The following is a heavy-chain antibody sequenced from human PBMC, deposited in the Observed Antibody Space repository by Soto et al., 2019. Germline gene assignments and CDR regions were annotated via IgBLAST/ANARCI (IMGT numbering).Heavy chain of an antibody. CDR2: ISGSGGST. V-gene: IGHV3-23*01. J-gene: IGHJ5*02. CDR3: AKQYDFWSGYRRDLNWFDP. D-gene: IGHD3-3*01. CDR1: GFTFSSYA. Sequence: GGSLRLSCAASGFTFSSYAMSWVRQAPGKGLEWVSAISGSGGSTYYADSVKGRFTISRDNSKSTLYLQMNSLRAEDTAVYYCAKQYDFWSGYRRDLNWFDPWGQGTLVTVSS.